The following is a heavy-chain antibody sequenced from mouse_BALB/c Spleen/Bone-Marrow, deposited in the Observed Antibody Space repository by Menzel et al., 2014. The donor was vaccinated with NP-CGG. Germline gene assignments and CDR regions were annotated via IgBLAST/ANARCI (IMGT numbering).Heavy chain of an antibody. CDR3: ARTAPENFNY. J-gene: IGHJ2*01. Sequence: EVQLQQSGAELVKPGASVKSSCTASGFNIKDTYMHWVKQRPEQGLEWIGRIDPANGNTKYDPKCQGKATITADTSSNTAYLQLSSLTSEDTAVYYCARTAPENFNYWGQGTTLTVSS. D-gene: IGHD1-2*01. CDR1: GFNIKDTY. CDR2: IDPANGNT. V-gene: IGHV14-3*02.